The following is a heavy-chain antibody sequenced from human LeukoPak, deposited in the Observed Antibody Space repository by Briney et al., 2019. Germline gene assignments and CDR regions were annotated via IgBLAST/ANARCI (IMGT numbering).Heavy chain of an antibody. CDR1: GFTVSSNS. J-gene: IGHJ3*02. Sequence: PGGSPRLSCTVSGFTVSSNSMSWVRQAPGKGLEWVSSISSSSSYIYYADSVKGRFTISRDNAKNSLYLQMNSLRAEDTALYYCASRIEQAFDIWGQGTMVTVSS. CDR3: ASRIEQAFDI. CDR2: ISSSSSYI. D-gene: IGHD1-14*01. V-gene: IGHV3-21*04.